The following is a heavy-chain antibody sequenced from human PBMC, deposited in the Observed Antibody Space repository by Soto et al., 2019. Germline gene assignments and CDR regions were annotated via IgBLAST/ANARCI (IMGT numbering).Heavy chain of an antibody. D-gene: IGHD3-22*01. Sequence: PGGSLRLSCAASKFTFNSYTMNWVRQAPGKGLEWVSSISSSSSSIYYADSVKGRFTISRDNAKNSLYLQMNSLRAEDTAVYYCARGYYEADYWGQGTLVTVSS. V-gene: IGHV3-21*01. CDR1: KFTFNSYT. J-gene: IGHJ4*02. CDR3: ARGYYEADY. CDR2: ISSSSSSI.